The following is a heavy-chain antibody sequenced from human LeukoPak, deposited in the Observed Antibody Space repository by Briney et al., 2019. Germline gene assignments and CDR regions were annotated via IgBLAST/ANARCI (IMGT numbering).Heavy chain of an antibody. CDR2: IYHSGRT. V-gene: IGHV4-38-2*02. D-gene: IGHD3-3*01. CDR1: GYSISSGYY. CDR3: ARWRPKVDV. J-gene: IGHJ6*04. Sequence: PSETLSLTCTVSGYSISSGYYWGWIRQPPGKGLEWIGSIYHSGRTYYNPSLKSRVTISVDTSKNQFSLKLSSVTAADTAVYYCARWRPKVDVWGKGTTVTVSS.